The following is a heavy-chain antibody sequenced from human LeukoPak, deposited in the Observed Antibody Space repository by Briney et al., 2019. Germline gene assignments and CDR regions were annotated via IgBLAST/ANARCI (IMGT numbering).Heavy chain of an antibody. V-gene: IGHV1-2*02. J-gene: IGHJ5*02. Sequence: ASVKVSCKASGYTFTGYYLHWVRQAPGQGLEYMGWINPNSGGTKYAENFQGRGTMTRDTSISTAFMELSRLRSDDTAVYYCARGGGYSFSFFDPWGQGTLVTVSS. CDR3: ARGGGYSFSFFDP. D-gene: IGHD2/OR15-2a*01. CDR1: GYTFTGYY. CDR2: INPNSGGT.